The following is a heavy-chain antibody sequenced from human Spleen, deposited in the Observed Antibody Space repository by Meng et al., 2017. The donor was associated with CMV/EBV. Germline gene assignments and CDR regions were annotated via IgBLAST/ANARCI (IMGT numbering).Heavy chain of an antibody. D-gene: IGHD2-2*01. J-gene: IGHJ5*02. Sequence: VGSISSGDFSWRWIRQHPGKGLEWIGYIYYSGTTYYSPSLKSRGTISVDTSKNQFSVRLSSVTAADTAVYYCARAAYCSSISCWFDPWGQGTLVTVSS. CDR3: ARAAYCSSISCWFDP. V-gene: IGHV4-31*02. CDR2: IYYSGTT. CDR1: VGSISSGDFS.